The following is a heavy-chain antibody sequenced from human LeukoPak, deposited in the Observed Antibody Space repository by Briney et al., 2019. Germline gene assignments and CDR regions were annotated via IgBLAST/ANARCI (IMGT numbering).Heavy chain of an antibody. D-gene: IGHD3-10*01. CDR1: RFTFTNYA. CDR3: AKQLDSGNYYPTGDDY. J-gene: IGHJ4*02. Sequence: GGSLRLSCAASRFTFTNYAMSWVRQAPGKGLEWVSAISGSGRSTSYADSVKGRFTISRDASKNTLYLQMNSLRDEDTAVYYCAKQLDSGNYYPTGDDYWGQGTLVTVSS. CDR2: ISGSGRST. V-gene: IGHV3-23*01.